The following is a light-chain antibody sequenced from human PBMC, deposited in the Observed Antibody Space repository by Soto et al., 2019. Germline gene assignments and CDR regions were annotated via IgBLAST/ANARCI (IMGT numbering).Light chain of an antibody. CDR3: SSYTSSSTYV. Sequence: QSVLTQPASVSGSPGQSITTSCTGTSSDVGGYNYVSWYQQHPGKAPKLMIYDVSNRPSGVSNRFSGSKSGNTASLTISGLQAVDEADYYCSSYTSSSTYVFGTATKVTVL. CDR2: DVS. V-gene: IGLV2-14*03. J-gene: IGLJ1*01. CDR1: SSDVGGYNY.